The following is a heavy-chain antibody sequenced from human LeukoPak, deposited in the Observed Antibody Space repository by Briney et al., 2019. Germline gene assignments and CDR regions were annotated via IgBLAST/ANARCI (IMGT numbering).Heavy chain of an antibody. D-gene: IGHD4-17*01. J-gene: IGHJ4*02. CDR3: ARHDYGHYGPFDC. Sequence: ASETLSLTCTVPGGSIGSGDYYWGWIRQPPGKGLEWIGTIYYSGSTYYNTSLKSRVTIFVDMSNNLFSLKLNSVTSADTAVYYCARHDYGHYGPFDCWGQGALVTGSS. V-gene: IGHV4-39*01. CDR1: GGSIGSGDYY. CDR2: IYYSGST.